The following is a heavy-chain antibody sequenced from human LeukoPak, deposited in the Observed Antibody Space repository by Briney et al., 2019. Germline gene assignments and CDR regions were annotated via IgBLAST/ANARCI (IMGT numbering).Heavy chain of an antibody. CDR3: ARGGSSFDY. D-gene: IGHD3-10*01. J-gene: IGHJ4*02. CDR2: IYHSGST. V-gene: IGHV4-4*02. Sequence: SGTLSLTCAVSGDSINSINWWSWVRQPPGKGLGWIGEIYHSGSTNYNPSPKSRVTMSVDTSKNQFSLKLNSVTAADTAVYYCARGGSSFDYWGQGTLVTVSS. CDR1: GDSINSINW.